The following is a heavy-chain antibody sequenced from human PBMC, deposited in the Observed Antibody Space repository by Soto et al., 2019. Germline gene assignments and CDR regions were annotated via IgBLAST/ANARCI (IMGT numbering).Heavy chain of an antibody. V-gene: IGHV3-30*18. CDR3: AKDARGCSGGSCYSFYYYYYGMDV. CDR2: ISYDGSNK. D-gene: IGHD2-15*01. Sequence: PGGSLRLSCAASGFTFSSYGMHWVRQAPGKGLEWVAVISYDGSNKYYADSVKGRFTISRDNSKNTLYLQMNSLRAEDTAVYYCAKDARGCSGGSCYSFYYYYYGMDVWGQGTTVTVS. CDR1: GFTFSSYG. J-gene: IGHJ6*02.